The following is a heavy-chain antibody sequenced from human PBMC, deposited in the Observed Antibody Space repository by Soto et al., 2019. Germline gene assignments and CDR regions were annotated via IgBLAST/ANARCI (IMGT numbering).Heavy chain of an antibody. D-gene: IGHD6-6*01. CDR2: IIPIFGTA. J-gene: IGHJ4*02. CDR3: ARDGSSSSSRWSYY. CDR1: GGTFSSYA. Sequence: SVKVSCKASGGTFSSYAISWVRQAPGQGLEWMGGIIPIFGTANYAQKFQGRVTITADESTSTAYMELSSLRSEGTAVYYCARDGSSSSSRWSYYWGQGTLVTVSS. V-gene: IGHV1-69*13.